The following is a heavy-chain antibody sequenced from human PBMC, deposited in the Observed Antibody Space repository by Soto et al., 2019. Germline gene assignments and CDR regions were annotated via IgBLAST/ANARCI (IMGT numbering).Heavy chain of an antibody. J-gene: IGHJ6*03. CDR2: IYYSGST. CDR3: ARRRRGVAAAGIDYYYYYYMDV. D-gene: IGHD6-13*01. CDR1: GGSISSYY. V-gene: IGHV4-59*08. Sequence: SETLSLTCTVSGGSISSYYWSWIRQPPGKGLEWIGYIYYSGSTNYNPSLKSRVTISVDTSKNQFSLKLSSVTAADTAVYYCARRRRGVAAAGIDYYYYYYMDVSGKGTTVTVSS.